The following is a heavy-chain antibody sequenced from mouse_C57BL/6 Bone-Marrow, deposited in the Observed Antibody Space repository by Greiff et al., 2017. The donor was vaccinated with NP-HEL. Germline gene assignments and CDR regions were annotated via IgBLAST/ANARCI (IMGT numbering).Heavy chain of an antibody. V-gene: IGHV1-64*01. CDR1: GYTFTSYW. D-gene: IGHD1-1*01. CDR2: IHPNSGST. Sequence: QVQLQQPGAELVKPGASVKLSCKASGYTFTSYWMPWVKQRPGQGLEWIGMIHPNSGSTNYNEKFKSKATLTVDKSSSTAYMQLSSLTSEDSAVYYCARWNYYGSYAYGGQGTLVTVSA. J-gene: IGHJ3*01. CDR3: ARWNYYGSYAY.